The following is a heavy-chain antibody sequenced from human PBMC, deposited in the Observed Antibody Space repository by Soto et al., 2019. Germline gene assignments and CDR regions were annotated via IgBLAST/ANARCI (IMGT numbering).Heavy chain of an antibody. Sequence: QVQLVQSGAEVKKPGASVKVSCKASGYTFTSYDINWVRQATGQGLEWMGWMNPNSGNTGYAQKFQGRVTMTRNTSISTAYMELSSLRSEDTAVYYCARGRGYSDYVLHYYYMDVWGKGTTVTVSS. CDR1: GYTFTSYD. CDR3: ARGRGYSDYVLHYYYMDV. V-gene: IGHV1-8*01. J-gene: IGHJ6*03. CDR2: MNPNSGNT. D-gene: IGHD4-17*01.